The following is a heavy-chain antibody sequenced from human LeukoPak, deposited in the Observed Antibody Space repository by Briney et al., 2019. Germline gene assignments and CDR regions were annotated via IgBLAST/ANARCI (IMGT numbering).Heavy chain of an antibody. CDR2: INHSGST. Sequence: SETLSLTCAVYGGSFSGYYWSWIRQPPGKGLEWIGEINHSGSTNYNPSLKSRVTISVDTSKNQSSLKLSSVTAADTAVYYCARPPRYCSSTSCYAIRDYYYYMDVWGKGTTVTVSS. CDR1: GGSFSGYY. CDR3: ARPPRYCSSTSCYAIRDYYYYMDV. V-gene: IGHV4-34*01. D-gene: IGHD2-2*01. J-gene: IGHJ6*03.